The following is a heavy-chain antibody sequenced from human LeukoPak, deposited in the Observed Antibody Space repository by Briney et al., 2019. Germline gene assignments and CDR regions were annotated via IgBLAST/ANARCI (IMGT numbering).Heavy chain of an antibody. Sequence: PSETLSLTCAVSGYSISRGYSWGWTRQPPGMGLEWIGNMYHSESTHYNPSLKSRVTISADTSKNQFSLKLRSVTAADTAVYYCARFDHVWETHGMDAFDLWGQGAMVTVSS. D-gene: IGHD3-16*01. CDR2: MYHSEST. V-gene: IGHV4-38-2*01. CDR1: GYSISRGYS. CDR3: ARFDHVWETHGMDAFDL. J-gene: IGHJ3*01.